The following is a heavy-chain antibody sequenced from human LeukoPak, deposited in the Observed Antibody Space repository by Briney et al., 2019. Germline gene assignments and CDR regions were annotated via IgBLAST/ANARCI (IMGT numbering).Heavy chain of an antibody. CDR3: ARDLGYYYDSSGYSHAFDI. J-gene: IGHJ3*02. V-gene: IGHV1-69*05. D-gene: IGHD3-22*01. Sequence: ASVKVSCKASGGTFSSYAISWVRQAPGQGLEWMGGIIPIFGTANYAQKFQGRVTITTDESTSTAYTELSSLRSEDTAVYYCARDLGYYYDSSGYSHAFDIWGQGTMVTVSS. CDR2: IIPIFGTA. CDR1: GGTFSSYA.